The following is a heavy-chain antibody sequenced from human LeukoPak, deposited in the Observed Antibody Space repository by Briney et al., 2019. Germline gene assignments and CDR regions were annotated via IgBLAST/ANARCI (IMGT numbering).Heavy chain of an antibody. J-gene: IGHJ4*02. D-gene: IGHD3-3*01. CDR3: ARDFTIFGALDY. Sequence: GGSLRLSCATSGFTFTSYGMDWVRQAPGKGPEWVAFIRYDGSNKYYADSVKGRFTISRDNSKNTLYLQMNSLRAEDTAVYYCARDFTIFGALDYWGQGTLVTVSS. CDR2: IRYDGSNK. V-gene: IGHV3-30*02. CDR1: GFTFTSYG.